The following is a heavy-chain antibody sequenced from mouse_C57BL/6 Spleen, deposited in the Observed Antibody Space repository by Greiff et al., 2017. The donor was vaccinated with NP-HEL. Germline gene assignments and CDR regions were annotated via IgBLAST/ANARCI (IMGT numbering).Heavy chain of an antibody. CDR3: ARDDYGNYVGAMDY. J-gene: IGHJ4*01. CDR2: ISDGGSYT. Sequence: EVKLVESGGGLVKPGGSLKLSCAASGFTFSSYAMSWVRQTPEKRLEWVATISDGGSYTYYPDNVKGRFTISRDNAKNNLYLQMSHLKSEDTAMYYCARDDYGNYVGAMDYWGQGTSVTVSS. CDR1: GFTFSSYA. D-gene: IGHD2-1*01. V-gene: IGHV5-4*01.